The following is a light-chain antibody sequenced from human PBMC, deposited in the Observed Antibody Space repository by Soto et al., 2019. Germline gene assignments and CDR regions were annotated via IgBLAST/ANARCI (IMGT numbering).Light chain of an antibody. CDR1: TSNIGSNY. J-gene: IGLJ3*02. V-gene: IGLV1-47*01. CDR2: RNN. Sequence: QSVLTQPPSASGTPGQRVTISCSGSTSNIGSNYVFWYQQLPGTAPKLFTYRNNQRPSGVPDRFSGSKSGTSASLAISGLRSEDEADYYCAAWDDSLTGWVFGGGTKLTVL. CDR3: AAWDDSLTGWV.